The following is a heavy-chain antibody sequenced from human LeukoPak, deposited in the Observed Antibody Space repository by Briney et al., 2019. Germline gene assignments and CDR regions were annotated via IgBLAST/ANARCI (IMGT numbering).Heavy chain of an antibody. CDR2: ISTSSSNI. V-gene: IGHV3-21*01. D-gene: IGHD5-18*01. CDR1: GFTFSSYS. CDR3: AKGGYSYRNDAFDI. J-gene: IGHJ3*02. Sequence: GGSLRLSCAASGFTFSSYSMNWVRQAPGKGLEWVSSISTSSSNIYYADSMKGRFTISRDNAKNSLYLQMNSLRAEDTAVYYCAKGGYSYRNDAFDIWGQGTMVTVSS.